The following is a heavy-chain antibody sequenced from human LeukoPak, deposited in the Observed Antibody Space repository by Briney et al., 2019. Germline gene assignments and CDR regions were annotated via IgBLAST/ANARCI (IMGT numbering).Heavy chain of an antibody. D-gene: IGHD4-17*01. CDR1: GDSIRSYY. CDR2: ISYSGST. Sequence: SETLSLTCSVSGDSIRSYYWSWIRQPAGKGLEWIGYISYSGSTNYNPSLKSRVTISVDTSKNQFSLKLSSVTAADTAVYYCARDPTTVTKGFDIWGQGTMVTVSS. V-gene: IGHV4-59*01. J-gene: IGHJ3*02. CDR3: ARDPTTVTKGFDI.